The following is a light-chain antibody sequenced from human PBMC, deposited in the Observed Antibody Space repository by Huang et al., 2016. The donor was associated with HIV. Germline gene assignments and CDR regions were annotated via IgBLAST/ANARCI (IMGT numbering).Light chain of an antibody. Sequence: DIVVTQSPGSLALSLGERAAINCTSSQSVFHSSNNKNYLSWYQLKPGQSPQLLIYWASTREIGLPDRFRGTGSGTDLTLTITSLQAEDVAVYYCHQYYSSPQTFGQGTKVEV. CDR2: WAS. V-gene: IGKV4-1*01. J-gene: IGKJ1*01. CDR3: HQYYSSPQT. CDR1: QSVFHSSNNKNY.